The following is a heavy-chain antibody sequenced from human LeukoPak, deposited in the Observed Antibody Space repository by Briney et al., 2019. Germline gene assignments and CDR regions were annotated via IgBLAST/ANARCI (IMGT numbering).Heavy chain of an antibody. Sequence: TSETLSLTCTVSGGSISSYYWSWIRQPPGKGLEWIGYIYYSGSTNYNPSLKSRVTISVDTSKNQFSLRLSSVTAADTAVYYCARTAYDYVWGSYRLLPYYFDYWGQGTLVTVSP. D-gene: IGHD3-16*02. J-gene: IGHJ4*02. CDR3: ARTAYDYVWGSYRLLPYYFDY. CDR1: GGSISSYY. V-gene: IGHV4-59*08. CDR2: IYYSGST.